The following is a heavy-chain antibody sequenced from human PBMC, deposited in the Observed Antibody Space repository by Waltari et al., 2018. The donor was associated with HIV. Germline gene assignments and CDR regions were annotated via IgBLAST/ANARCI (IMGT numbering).Heavy chain of an antibody. CDR2: ISYDGSNK. CDR1: AFTFSRYA. V-gene: IGHV3-30*18. CDR3: AKGETGTTWIDY. D-gene: IGHD1-7*01. Sequence: QVQLAESGGGVVQPGRYLRLSSAASAFTFSRYALHWVRQAPGKGLAWVAVISYDGSNKYYADSVKGRFTISRDNSKNTLYLQMNSLRAEDTAVYYCAKGETGTTWIDYWGQGTLVTVSS. J-gene: IGHJ4*02.